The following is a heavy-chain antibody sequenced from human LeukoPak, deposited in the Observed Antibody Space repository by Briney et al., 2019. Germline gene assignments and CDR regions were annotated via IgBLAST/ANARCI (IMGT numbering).Heavy chain of an antibody. CDR3: AKARPTTWGDSSGYWAYYFDY. Sequence: GGSLRLSCAASGFTFSRHGIHWVRQAPGKGLEWVSAISGSGGSTYYADSVKGRFTISRDNSKNTLYLQMNSLRAEDTAVYYCAKARPTTWGDSSGYWAYYFDYWGQGTLVTVSS. D-gene: IGHD3-22*01. J-gene: IGHJ4*02. V-gene: IGHV3-23*01. CDR1: GFTFSRHG. CDR2: ISGSGGST.